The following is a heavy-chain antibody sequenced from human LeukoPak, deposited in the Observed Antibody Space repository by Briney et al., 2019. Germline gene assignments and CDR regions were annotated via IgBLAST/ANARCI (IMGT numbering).Heavy chain of an antibody. CDR3: ARGEDWNPVDY. J-gene: IGHJ4*02. Sequence: TGGSLRLSCAASGFTFSDYYMSWIRQAPGKGLEWVSYISSSGSNIYYADSVKCRFTISRDNAKNSLYLQMNSLRAEDTAVYCCARGEDWNPVDYWGQGTLVTVSS. D-gene: IGHD1-1*01. CDR1: GFTFSDYY. CDR2: ISSSGSNI. V-gene: IGHV3-11*04.